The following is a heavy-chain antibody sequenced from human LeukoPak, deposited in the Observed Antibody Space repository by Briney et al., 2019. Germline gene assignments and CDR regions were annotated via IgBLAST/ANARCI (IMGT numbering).Heavy chain of an antibody. V-gene: IGHV1-18*01. J-gene: IGHJ6*02. D-gene: IGHD2-2*01. CDR3: ARDVYCSSTSCYDDYYYYGMDV. Sequence: ASVKVSCKASGYTFTSYGISWVRQAPGQGLEWMGWISAYNGNTNYAQKLQGRVTMTTDTSTSTAYMELRSLRSDDTAVYYCARDVYCSSTSCYDDYYYYGMDVWGQGTTATVSS. CDR1: GYTFTSYG. CDR2: ISAYNGNT.